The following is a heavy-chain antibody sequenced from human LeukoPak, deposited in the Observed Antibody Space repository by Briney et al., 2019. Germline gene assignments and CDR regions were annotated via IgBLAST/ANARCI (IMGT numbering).Heavy chain of an antibody. CDR2: IFFSGST. V-gene: IGHV4-39*07. D-gene: IGHD3-22*01. J-gene: IGHJ6*03. CDR3: ARETYYYDSSGYYPVDYYYYYMDV. CDR1: GGSISSSSYY. Sequence: NPSETLSLTCTVSGGSISSSSYYWGWIRQPPGKGLEWIGSIFFSGSTYYNPSLKSRVTISVDTSKNQFSLKLSSVTAADTAVYYCARETYYYDSSGYYPVDYYYYYMDVWGKGTTVTVSS.